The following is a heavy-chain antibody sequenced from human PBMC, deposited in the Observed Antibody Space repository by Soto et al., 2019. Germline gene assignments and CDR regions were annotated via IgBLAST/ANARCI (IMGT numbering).Heavy chain of an antibody. J-gene: IGHJ3*02. D-gene: IGHD1-7*01. CDR1: GGTFSSYA. Sequence: QVQLVQSGAEVKKPGSSVKVSCKASGGTFSSYAISWVRQAPGQGLEWMGGIIPIFGTANYAQKFQGRVTITADESTSTAYMELSSLRSEDTAVYYWARSNPGITGTRRAFDIWGQGTMVTVSS. CDR2: IIPIFGTA. V-gene: IGHV1-69*01. CDR3: ARSNPGITGTRRAFDI.